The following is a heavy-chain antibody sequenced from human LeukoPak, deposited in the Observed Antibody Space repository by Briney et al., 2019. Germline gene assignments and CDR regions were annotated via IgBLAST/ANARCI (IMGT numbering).Heavy chain of an antibody. J-gene: IGHJ4*02. CDR1: GFTVSSNY. CDR3: ARDPRQYSYGDD. CDR2: IYSGGST. Sequence: GGSLRLSCAASGFTVSSNYMSWVRQAPGKGLEWVSVIYSGGSTYYADSVKGRFTISRDNSKNTLYLQMNSLRAEDTAVYYCARDPRQYSYGDDWGQGTLVTVSS. D-gene: IGHD5-18*01. V-gene: IGHV3-66*01.